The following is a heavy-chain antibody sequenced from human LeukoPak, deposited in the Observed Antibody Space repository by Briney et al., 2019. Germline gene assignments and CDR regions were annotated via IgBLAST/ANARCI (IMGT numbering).Heavy chain of an antibody. V-gene: IGHV3-48*03. CDR3: AELGITMIGGV. J-gene: IGHJ6*04. D-gene: IGHD3-10*02. CDR1: GFTFSSYE. CDR2: ISSSGSTI. Sequence: GGPLRLSCAASGFTFSSYEMNWVRQAPGKVLEWVSYISSSGSTIYYADSVKGRFTISRDNAKNSLYLQMNSLRAEDTAVYYCAELGITMIGGVWGKGTTVTISS.